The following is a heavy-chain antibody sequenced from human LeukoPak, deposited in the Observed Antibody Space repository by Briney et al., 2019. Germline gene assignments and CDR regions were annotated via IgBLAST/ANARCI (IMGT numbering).Heavy chain of an antibody. V-gene: IGHV4-59*01. Sequence: PSETLSLTCTVSGGSISSYYWSWIRQPPGKGLEWIGYIYYSGSTNYNPSLKSRVTISVDTSKNQFSLKLSSATAADTAVYYCARVTAVAGLGAFDIWGQGTMVTVSS. CDR1: GGSISSYY. CDR2: IYYSGST. D-gene: IGHD6-19*01. J-gene: IGHJ3*02. CDR3: ARVTAVAGLGAFDI.